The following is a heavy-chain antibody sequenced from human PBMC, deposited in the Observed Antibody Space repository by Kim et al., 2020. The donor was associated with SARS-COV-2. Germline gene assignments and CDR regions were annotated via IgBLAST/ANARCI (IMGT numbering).Heavy chain of an antibody. D-gene: IGHD1-26*01. CDR3: TRHGRDLGATERGDFDS. CDR1: GGSISSSSYY. V-gene: IGHV4-39*01. CDR2: IYYSGST. Sequence: SQTLSLTCTVSGGSISSSSYYWGWIRQPPGKGLEWIGSIYYSGSTYYNPSLKSRVTISVDTSKKQFSLKLSSVTAADTAVYYCTRHGRDLGATERGDFDSSAQGTMVASSS. J-gene: IGHJ3*02.